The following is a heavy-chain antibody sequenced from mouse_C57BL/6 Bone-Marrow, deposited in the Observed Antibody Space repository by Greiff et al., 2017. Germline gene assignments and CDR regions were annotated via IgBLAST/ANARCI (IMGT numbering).Heavy chain of an antibody. D-gene: IGHD3-3*01. V-gene: IGHV1-64*01. Sequence: QVQLQQPGAELVKPGASVKLSCKASGYTFTSYWMHWVKQRPGQGLEWIGMIHPNSGSTNYNEKLKSKATLTVDKSSSTAYMQLSSLTSEDSAVYYCARGLRGRYFDVWGTGTTVTVSS. CDR1: GYTFTSYW. CDR2: IHPNSGST. J-gene: IGHJ1*03. CDR3: ARGLRGRYFDV.